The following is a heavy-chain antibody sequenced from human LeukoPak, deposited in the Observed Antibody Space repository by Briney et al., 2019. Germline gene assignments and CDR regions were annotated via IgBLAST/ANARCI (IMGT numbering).Heavy chain of an antibody. D-gene: IGHD4-17*01. CDR1: GFTFSSYA. CDR2: ISGSGGST. V-gene: IGHV3-23*01. J-gene: IGHJ4*02. CDR3: AKDREIGRLHYFDY. Sequence: GGSLRLSCAASGFTFSSYAMSRVRQAPGKGLEWVSAISGSGGSTYYADSVKGRFTISRDNSKNTLYLQMNSLRAEDTAVYYCAKDREIGRLHYFDYWGQGTLVTVSS.